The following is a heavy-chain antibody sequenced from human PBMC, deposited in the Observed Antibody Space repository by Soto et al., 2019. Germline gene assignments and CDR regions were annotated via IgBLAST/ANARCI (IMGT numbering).Heavy chain of an antibody. CDR3: ARNLGGWPEY. J-gene: IGHJ4*02. CDR2: INAGNGNT. D-gene: IGHD2-15*01. Sequence: GASAKPSCKAPRYTFTSYAMHWVRQAPGQRLEWMGWINAGNGNTKYSQKFQGRVTITRDTSASTAYMELSSLRSEDTAVYYCARNLGGWPEYWGQGTLVTVSS. CDR1: RYTFTSYA. V-gene: IGHV1-3*01.